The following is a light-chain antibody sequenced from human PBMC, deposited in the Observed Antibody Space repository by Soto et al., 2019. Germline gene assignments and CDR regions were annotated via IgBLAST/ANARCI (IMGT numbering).Light chain of an antibody. CDR1: RSNIGSNT. Sequence: QSVLTPPPSASGTPGQRVTISCSGSRSNIGSNTANWYQHLPGAAPKLLIYRNNRRPSGVPDRFSGSESGTSASLAISGLQSEDEADYYCAAWDDRLNAFVFGSGTKVTVL. CDR3: AAWDDRLNAFV. CDR2: RNN. J-gene: IGLJ1*01. V-gene: IGLV1-44*01.